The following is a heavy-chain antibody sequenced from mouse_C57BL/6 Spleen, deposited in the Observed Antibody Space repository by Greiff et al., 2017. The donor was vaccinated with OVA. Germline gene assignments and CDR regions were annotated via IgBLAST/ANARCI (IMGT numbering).Heavy chain of an antibody. V-gene: IGHV1-69*01. Sequence: QVQLQQSGAELVMPGASVKLSCKASGYTFTSYWMHWVKQRPGQGLEWIGEIDPSDSYTNYNQKFKGKSTLTVDKSSSTAYMQLSSLTSEDSAVYYCARWTTTGFAYWGQGTLVTVSA. CDR1: GYTFTSYW. J-gene: IGHJ3*01. D-gene: IGHD1-1*01. CDR2: IDPSDSYT. CDR3: ARWTTTGFAY.